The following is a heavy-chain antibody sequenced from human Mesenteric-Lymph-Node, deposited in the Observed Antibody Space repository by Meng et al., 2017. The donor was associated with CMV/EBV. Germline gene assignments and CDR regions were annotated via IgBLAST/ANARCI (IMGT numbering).Heavy chain of an antibody. J-gene: IGHJ4*02. V-gene: IGHV3-7*01. CDR2: INGDGSMK. CDR1: GFTFSSYG. D-gene: IGHD5-12*01. Sequence: GESLKISCAASGFTFSSYGMDWVRRAPGEGLQWVATINGDGSMKGYVDSVEGRFTISRDNAKNSLYLHMNSLRAEDTALYYCARNTGYHRLDYWGRGTLVTVSS. CDR3: ARNTGYHRLDY.